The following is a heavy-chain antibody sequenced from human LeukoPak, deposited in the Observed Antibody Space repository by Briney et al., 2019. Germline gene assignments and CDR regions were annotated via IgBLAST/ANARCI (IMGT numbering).Heavy chain of an antibody. Sequence: PSETLSLTCTVSGGSISSGGYYWSWIRQPPGKGLEWIGYIYYSGSTNYNPSLKSRVIILVDTSKNQFSLRLSSVTAADTAVYYCARGIYSSGYYYYFDYWGQGTLVTVSS. CDR1: GGSISSGGYY. CDR3: ARGIYSSGYYYYFDY. D-gene: IGHD3-22*01. J-gene: IGHJ4*02. CDR2: IYYSGST. V-gene: IGHV4-61*08.